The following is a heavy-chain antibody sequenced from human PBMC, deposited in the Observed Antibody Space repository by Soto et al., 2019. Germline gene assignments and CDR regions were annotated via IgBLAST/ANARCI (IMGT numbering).Heavy chain of an antibody. V-gene: IGHV2-26*01. Sequence: QVTLKESGPVLVNPTETLTLRCTVSGLLITDSEMGVSWIRQPPGQPLEWLAHIDSSGEKSYRTFLKSRLAISKDTSKSQIVLTMTNMDPADTATYYCARRHLAVAVSPWFDPWGQGIPVTVSS. CDR2: IDSSGEK. CDR3: ARRHLAVAVSPWFDP. D-gene: IGHD6-19*01. CDR1: GLLITDSEMG. J-gene: IGHJ5*02.